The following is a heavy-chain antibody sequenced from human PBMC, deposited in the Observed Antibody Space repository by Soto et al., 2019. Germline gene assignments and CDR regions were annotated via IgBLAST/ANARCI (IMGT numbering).Heavy chain of an antibody. V-gene: IGHV1-69*01. D-gene: IGHD2-8*02. CDR1: GGTFSSYV. Sequence: QVHLEQSGAEVKKPGSSVKVSCKFSGGTFSSYVIIWVRQAPGQGLEWMGGIIPVSGTANYAQKFRGRVTISADAATNTAYMELSSVRFDDTAVYYCATVDRSVALVGWFDPWGQGTLVTVSS. CDR2: IIPVSGTA. J-gene: IGHJ5*02. CDR3: ATVDRSVALVGWFDP.